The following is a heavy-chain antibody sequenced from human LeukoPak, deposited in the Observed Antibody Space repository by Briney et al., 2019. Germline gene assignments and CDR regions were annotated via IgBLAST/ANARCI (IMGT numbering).Heavy chain of an antibody. V-gene: IGHV4-34*01. CDR2: INHSGST. D-gene: IGHD3-10*01. Sequence: SETLSLTCAVYGGSFSGYYWSWIHQPPGKGLERIGEINHSGSTNYNPSLKSRVTISVDTSKNQFSLKLSSVTAADTAVYYCARIGGITMVRGVVDYWGQGTLVTVSS. J-gene: IGHJ4*02. CDR3: ARIGGITMVRGVVDY. CDR1: GGSFSGYY.